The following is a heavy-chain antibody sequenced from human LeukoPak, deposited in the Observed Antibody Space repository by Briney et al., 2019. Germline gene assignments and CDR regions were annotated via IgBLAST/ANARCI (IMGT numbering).Heavy chain of an antibody. CDR1: GGTFSSYA. Sequence: EASVKVSCKASGGTFSSYAISWVRQAPGQGLEWMGGIIPIFGTANYAQKFQGRVTITADESTSTAYMELSSLRSEDTAVYYCARGYCSGGSCYHAVDYWGQGTLVTVSS. D-gene: IGHD2-15*01. CDR2: IIPIFGTA. J-gene: IGHJ4*02. V-gene: IGHV1-69*13. CDR3: ARGYCSGGSCYHAVDY.